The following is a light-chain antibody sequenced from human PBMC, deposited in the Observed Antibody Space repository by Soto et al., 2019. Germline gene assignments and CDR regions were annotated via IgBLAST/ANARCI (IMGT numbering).Light chain of an antibody. J-gene: IGLJ1*01. CDR2: YDS. CDR3: QVWDISTDHYV. Sequence: VLTQPPSVSVAPEKTARITCGGNNIGSKRVHWYRQKPGQAPVLVIYYDSDRPSGIPERFSGSNSGNTATLTISRVEAGDEADYYCQVWDISTDHYVFGTGTKVTVL. V-gene: IGLV3-21*04. CDR1: NIGSKR.